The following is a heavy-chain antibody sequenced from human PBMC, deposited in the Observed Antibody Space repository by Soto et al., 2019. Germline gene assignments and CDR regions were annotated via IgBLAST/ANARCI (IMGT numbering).Heavy chain of an antibody. J-gene: IGHJ5*02. CDR1: GASVSSGDYY. CDR3: ARRVTGGGERFDP. Sequence: QVQLQVSGPGLVEPSQTLSLTCTVSGASVSSGDYYWTWIRQPPGKDLEWIGYIYSSGNTNYNPSLRSRVTMSKDTSKNQFSRKLNSVTAADTAVYYCARRVTGGGERFDPWGLGTLVTVSS. D-gene: IGHD7-27*01. CDR2: IYSSGNT. V-gene: IGHV4-30-4*01.